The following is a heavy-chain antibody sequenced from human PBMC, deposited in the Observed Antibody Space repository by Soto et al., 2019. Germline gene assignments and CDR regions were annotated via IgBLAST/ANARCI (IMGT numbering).Heavy chain of an antibody. Sequence: SETLSLTCTVSGGSISSGDYYWSWIRQPPGKGLEWIGYIYYSGSTYYNPSLKSRVTISVDTSKNQFSLKLSSVTAADTAVYYCAREGSEGDSSGYPYYFDYWGQGTLGTVSS. V-gene: IGHV4-30-4*01. J-gene: IGHJ4*02. CDR3: AREGSEGDSSGYPYYFDY. D-gene: IGHD3-22*01. CDR2: IYYSGST. CDR1: GGSISSGDYY.